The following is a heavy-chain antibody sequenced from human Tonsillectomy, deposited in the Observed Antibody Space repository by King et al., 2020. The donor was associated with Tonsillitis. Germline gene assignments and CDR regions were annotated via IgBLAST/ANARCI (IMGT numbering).Heavy chain of an antibody. CDR1: GFTFSSYS. V-gene: IGHV3-30-3*01. D-gene: IGHD2-15*01. Sequence: VQLVESGGGVVQPGRSLRLSCAASGFTFSSYSMHWVRQAPGKGLEWVVVISYDGDNKYYADSVKGRFTMSRDNSKNTLFLQMNTLRAEDTAVYFCARGIGGGYLDYWGQGTLVTVSS. CDR2: ISYDGDNK. J-gene: IGHJ4*02. CDR3: ARGIGGGYLDY.